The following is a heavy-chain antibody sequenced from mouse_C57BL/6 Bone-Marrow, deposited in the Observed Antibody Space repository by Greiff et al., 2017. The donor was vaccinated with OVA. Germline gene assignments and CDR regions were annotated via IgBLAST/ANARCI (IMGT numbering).Heavy chain of an antibody. CDR2: ISDGGSYT. D-gene: IGHD2-1*01. CDR3: ARDGYYGNYALFAY. J-gene: IGHJ3*01. Sequence: EVNVVESGGGLVKPGGSLKLSCAASGFTFSSYAMSWVRQTPEKRLEWVATISDGGSYTYYPDNVKGRFTISRDNAKNNLYLQMSHLKSEDTAMYYCARDGYYGNYALFAYWGQGTLVTVSA. CDR1: GFTFSSYA. V-gene: IGHV5-4*01.